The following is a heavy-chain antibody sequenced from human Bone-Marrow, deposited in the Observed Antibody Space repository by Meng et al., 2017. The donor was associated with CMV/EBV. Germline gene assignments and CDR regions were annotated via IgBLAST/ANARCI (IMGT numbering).Heavy chain of an antibody. CDR3: ARGSGYQFDY. V-gene: IGHV3-21*01. CDR1: GFTFSSYS. CDR2: ISSSSYI. Sequence: GESLKISCAASGFTFSSYSMNWVRQAPGKGLEWVSSISSSSYIYYADSVKGRFTISRDNAKNSLYLQMNSLRAEDTAVYYCARGSGYQFDYWGQGTLVTVSS. D-gene: IGHD3-22*01. J-gene: IGHJ4*02.